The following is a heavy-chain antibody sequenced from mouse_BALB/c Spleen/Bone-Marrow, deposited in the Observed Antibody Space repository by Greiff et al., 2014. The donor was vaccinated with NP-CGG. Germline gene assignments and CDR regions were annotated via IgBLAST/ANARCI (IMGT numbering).Heavy chain of an antibody. V-gene: IGHV5-6*01. CDR2: ISSGGSYT. CDR1: GFTFSSYG. J-gene: IGHJ2*01. CDR3: ARIYYGNYVNY. D-gene: IGHD2-1*01. Sequence: EVQLVESGGDLVKPGGSLKLSCAASGFTFSSYGMSWVRQTPDKRLEWVATISSGGSYTYFPDSVKGRFTMSRDNAKNTLYLQISSLKSEDTAMYYCARIYYGNYVNYWGQGTTLTVSS.